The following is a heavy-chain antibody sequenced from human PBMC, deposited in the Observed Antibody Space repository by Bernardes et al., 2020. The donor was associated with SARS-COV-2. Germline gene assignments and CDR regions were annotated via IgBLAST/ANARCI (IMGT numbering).Heavy chain of an antibody. Sequence: GGSLRLSCAASGFKFSGSAIQWVRQASGKGLEWIGRIRSKPKGYATTYAASLKGRFVISRDDSRNTAYLQIHSLKIDDTAVYYCTGDYLYWDQGTLVSVSS. CDR2: IRSKPKGYAT. D-gene: IGHD4-17*01. J-gene: IGHJ4*02. CDR3: TGDYLY. V-gene: IGHV3-73*01. CDR1: GFKFSGSA.